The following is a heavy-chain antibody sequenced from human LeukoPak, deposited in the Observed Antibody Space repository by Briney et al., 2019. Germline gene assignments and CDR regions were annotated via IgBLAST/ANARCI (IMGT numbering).Heavy chain of an antibody. V-gene: IGHV3-7*01. CDR3: ARTFDWLLYFDY. CDR1: GFTFTTYW. D-gene: IGHD3-9*01. CDR2: INQDGTEK. Sequence: PGGSLRLSCAASGFTFTTYWMSWVRQLPGKGLEWVANINQDGTEKYYVDSVKGRFTISRDNAKNSLYLQMNSLRAEDTAVYYCARTFDWLLYFDYWGQGTLVTVSS. J-gene: IGHJ4*02.